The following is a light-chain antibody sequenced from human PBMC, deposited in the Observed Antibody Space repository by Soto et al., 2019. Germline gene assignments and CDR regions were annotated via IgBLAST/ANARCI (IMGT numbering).Light chain of an antibody. CDR1: SSDVGSSNL. CDR3: CSFAGSSTFYV. Sequence: QSVLTQLASVSGSPGQSITISCTGTSSDVGSSNLVSWYQQHPGKAPKLIIYEGSRRPSGVSGRFSGSKSGNTASLTISGLQAEDEADYYCCSFAGSSTFYVFGTGTKVTV. J-gene: IGLJ1*01. V-gene: IGLV2-23*01. CDR2: EGS.